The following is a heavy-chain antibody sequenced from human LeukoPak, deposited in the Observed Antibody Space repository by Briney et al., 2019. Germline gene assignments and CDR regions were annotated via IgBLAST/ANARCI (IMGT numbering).Heavy chain of an antibody. Sequence: GGSLRLSCAASGFTFSSYGMHWVRQAPGKGLEWVAVIAYDGSNKYYADSVKGRFTISRDNSKNTLYLQMNSLRAEDTAVYYCARGKTEYSSSPQRTYYFDYWGQGTLVTVSS. CDR2: IAYDGSNK. CDR1: GFTFSSYG. CDR3: ARGKTEYSSSPQRTYYFDY. V-gene: IGHV3-30*03. J-gene: IGHJ4*02. D-gene: IGHD6-6*01.